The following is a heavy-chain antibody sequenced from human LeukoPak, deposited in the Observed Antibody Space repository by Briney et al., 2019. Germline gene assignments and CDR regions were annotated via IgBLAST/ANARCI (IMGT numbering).Heavy chain of an antibody. CDR3: ARHDWFDP. V-gene: IGHV3-53*01. CDR1: GFTVSGDY. D-gene: IGHD3-3*01. J-gene: IGHJ5*02. CDR2: IYSGGST. Sequence: GGSLRLSCAVSGFTVSGDYMSWVRQAPGKGLEWVSVIYSGGSTYYADSVKGRFTISRDNSKNMLYLQMNSLRAEDTAVYYCARHDWFDPWGQGALVTVSS.